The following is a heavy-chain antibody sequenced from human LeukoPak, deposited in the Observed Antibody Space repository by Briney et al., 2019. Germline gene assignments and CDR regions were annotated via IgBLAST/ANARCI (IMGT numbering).Heavy chain of an antibody. D-gene: IGHD1-26*01. CDR3: ARAVGWELLRGYNWFDP. CDR2: IYHSGST. Sequence: SETLSLTCTVSGGSISSGGYYWSWIRQPPGKGLEWIGYIYHSGSTYYNPSLKSRVTISVDRSKNQFSLKLSSVTAADTAVYYCARAVGWELLRGYNWFDPWGQGTLVTVSS. CDR1: GGSISSGGYY. V-gene: IGHV4-30-2*01. J-gene: IGHJ5*02.